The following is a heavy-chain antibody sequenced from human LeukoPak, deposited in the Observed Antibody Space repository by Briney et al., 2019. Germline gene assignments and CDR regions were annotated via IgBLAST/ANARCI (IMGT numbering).Heavy chain of an antibody. CDR3: ARGPLITMIVVGARNWFDP. CDR1: GYTFTGYY. J-gene: IGHJ5*02. V-gene: IGHV1-2*02. CDR2: IDPNTGDS. Sequence: ASVKVSCKASGYTFTGYYIHWVRQAPGQGLEWMGWIDPNTGDSNYVQKFQGRVTMTRDTSISTAYMELSRLRSDDTAVYYCARGPLITMIVVGARNWFDPWGQGTLVTVSS. D-gene: IGHD3-22*01.